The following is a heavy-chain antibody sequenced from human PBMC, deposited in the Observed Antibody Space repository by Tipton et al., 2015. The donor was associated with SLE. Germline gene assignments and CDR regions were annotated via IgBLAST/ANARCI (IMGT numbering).Heavy chain of an antibody. J-gene: IGHJ4*02. Sequence: GSLRLSCAASGFIFSSYEMNWVRQAPGEGLEWVSYISSSGSTIYYADSVKGRFTISRDNAKNSLYLQMNSLRAEDTAVYYCASGPYYDSSGYYYADYWGQGTLVTVSS. D-gene: IGHD3-22*01. CDR1: GFIFSSYE. CDR3: ASGPYYDSSGYYYADY. CDR2: ISSSGSTI. V-gene: IGHV3-48*03.